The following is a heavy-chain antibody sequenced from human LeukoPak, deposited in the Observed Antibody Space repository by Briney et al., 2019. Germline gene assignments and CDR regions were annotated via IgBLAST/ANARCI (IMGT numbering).Heavy chain of an antibody. J-gene: IGHJ4*02. CDR2: IYHSGST. CDR3: ARAVRPRYYYFDY. D-gene: IGHD1-14*01. CDR1: GYSISSGYY. Sequence: SETLSLTCTVSGYSISSGYYWGWIRQPPGKGLEWIGSIYHSGSTCYNPSLKSRVTISVDTSKNQFSLKLSSVTAADTAVYYCARAVRPRYYYFDYWGQGTLVTVSS. V-gene: IGHV4-38-2*02.